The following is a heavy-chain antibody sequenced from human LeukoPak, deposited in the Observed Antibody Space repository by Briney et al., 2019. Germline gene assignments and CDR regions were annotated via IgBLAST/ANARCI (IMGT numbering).Heavy chain of an antibody. CDR3: ARGQRAHVEWSNYMDV. V-gene: IGHV3-30*04. CDR2: ISYDGSHK. CDR1: GFTFSSYA. Sequence: PGRSLRLSCAASGFTFSSYAMHWVRQAPGKGLEWVAVISYDGSHKYYADSVKGRFTISRDNSKNTLYLQMNSMRTEDTAVYYCARGQRAHVEWSNYMDVWGKGTTVIVSS. J-gene: IGHJ6*03. D-gene: IGHD3-3*01.